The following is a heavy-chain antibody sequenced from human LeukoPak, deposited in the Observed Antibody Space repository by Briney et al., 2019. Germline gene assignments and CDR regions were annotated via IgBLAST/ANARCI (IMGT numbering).Heavy chain of an antibody. Sequence: KSSETLSLTCAVYGGSFSGYYWSWIRQPPGKGLEWIGYIYYSGSTNYNPSLKSRVTISVDTSKNQFSLKLSSVTAADTAVYYCAREKYGQGYYFDYWGQGTLVTVSS. CDR1: GGSFSGYY. D-gene: IGHD6-13*01. V-gene: IGHV4-59*01. J-gene: IGHJ4*02. CDR2: IYYSGST. CDR3: AREKYGQGYYFDY.